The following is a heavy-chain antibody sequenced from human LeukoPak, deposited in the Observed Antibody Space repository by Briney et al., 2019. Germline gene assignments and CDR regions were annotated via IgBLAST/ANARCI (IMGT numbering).Heavy chain of an antibody. Sequence: GGSLRLSCAASGFTVSRHWMHWVRQAPGKGLVWVSRINSDARSTSYADSVKGRFTISRDNAKNTLYLQMNSLRAEDTAVYYCARGADTGYSSDSWGQGTLVTVSS. D-gene: IGHD6-19*01. CDR3: ARGADTGYSSDS. CDR1: GFTVSRHW. J-gene: IGHJ5*02. CDR2: INSDARST. V-gene: IGHV3-74*01.